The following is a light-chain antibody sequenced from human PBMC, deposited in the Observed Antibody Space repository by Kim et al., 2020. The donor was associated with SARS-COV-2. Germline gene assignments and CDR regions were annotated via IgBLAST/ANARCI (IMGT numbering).Light chain of an antibody. CDR2: DVT. CDR1: SSDVGAFTY. V-gene: IGLV2-14*03. J-gene: IGLJ3*02. Sequence: QPASVSGSPGQSITISCTGTSSDVGAFTYVSWYQHHPGKAPKLMIYDVTKRPSGVSNRFSGSKSANTASLAISGLQAEDEADYYCSSFTSISTWVFG. CDR3: SSFTSISTWV.